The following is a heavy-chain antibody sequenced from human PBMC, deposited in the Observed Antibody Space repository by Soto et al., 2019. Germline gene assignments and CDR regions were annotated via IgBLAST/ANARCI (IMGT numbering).Heavy chain of an antibody. V-gene: IGHV3-23*01. D-gene: IGHD2-8*01. Sequence: GGSLRLSCAASGFTFSSYAMSWVRQTPGKGLEWISVISGGGSSTHYADSVKGRFTISRDNSKSTLYLHMNSLRAEDTAVYFCAKLGTRDFVLTVYSYYFDSWGRGTLVTVSS. J-gene: IGHJ4*02. CDR2: ISGGGSST. CDR1: GFTFSSYA. CDR3: AKLGTRDFVLTVYSYYFDS.